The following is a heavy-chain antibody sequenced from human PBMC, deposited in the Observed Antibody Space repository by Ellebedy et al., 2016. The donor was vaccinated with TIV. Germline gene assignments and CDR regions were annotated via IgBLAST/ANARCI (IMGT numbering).Heavy chain of an antibody. CDR3: ARDFRWAFDH. CDR1: GFPFSSFW. D-gene: IGHD4-23*01. J-gene: IGHJ4*02. CDR2: TKEDGSEK. V-gene: IGHV3-7*01. Sequence: PGGSLRLSCAASGFPFSSFWMSWVRQAPGKGLEWVANTKEDGSEKYYVDSVRGRFTISRDNAKNSLYLQMNSLRAEDTAVYYCARDFRWAFDHWGQGALVTVSS.